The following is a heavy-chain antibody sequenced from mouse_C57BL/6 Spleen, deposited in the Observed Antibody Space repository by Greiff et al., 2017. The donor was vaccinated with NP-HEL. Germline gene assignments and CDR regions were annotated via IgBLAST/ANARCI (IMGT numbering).Heavy chain of an antibody. CDR3: ARVRDYGSYFYYAMDD. D-gene: IGHD1-1*01. CDR2: LNSAGSST. J-gene: IGHJ4*01. CDR1: GFTFSDYY. V-gene: IGHV5-16*01. Sequence: EVKLMESEGGLVQPGSSMKLSCTASGFTFSDYYMAWVRPVPEKGLEWVANLNSAGSSTYYLDSLKSRFIISSDNAKNILYLHMSSLKSEDTATYYCARVRDYGSYFYYAMDDWGQGTSVTVSS.